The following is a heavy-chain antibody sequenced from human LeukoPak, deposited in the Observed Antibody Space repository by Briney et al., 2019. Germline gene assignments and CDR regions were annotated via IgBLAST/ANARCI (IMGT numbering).Heavy chain of an antibody. Sequence: PGGSLTRYCAASGFTFSSYWMSWVRPAPGKGREWVANIKQDGREKYYVDSVKGRFTISRDNAKNSLYLQMNRLRAEDTAVYYCARGSVVVVIYHSSAFSQKPNDAFDIWGQGTMVTVSS. V-gene: IGHV3-7*01. D-gene: IGHD3-22*01. CDR2: IKQDGREK. J-gene: IGHJ3*02. CDR1: GFTFSSYW. CDR3: ARGSVVVVIYHSSAFSQKPNDAFDI.